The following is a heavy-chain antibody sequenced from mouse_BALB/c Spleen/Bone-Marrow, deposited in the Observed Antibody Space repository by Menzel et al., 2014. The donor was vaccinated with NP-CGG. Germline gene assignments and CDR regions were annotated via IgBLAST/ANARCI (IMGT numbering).Heavy chain of an antibody. J-gene: IGHJ2*01. CDR2: IFPGNGST. D-gene: IGHD1-2*01. V-gene: IGHV1-77*01. CDR1: GYTFTNYD. CDR3: ARSNSISTATDY. Sequence: VKLMEFGAELVKPGASVKLSCKASGYTFTNYDINWVRQRPEQGLEWIGWIFPGNGSTNYNEKFKGKATLTTDKSSSTAYMQLSRLTSEDSAVYFCARSNSISTATDYWGQGTTLTVSS.